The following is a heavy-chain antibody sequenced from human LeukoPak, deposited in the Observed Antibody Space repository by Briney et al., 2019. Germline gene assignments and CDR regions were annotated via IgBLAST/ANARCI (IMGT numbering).Heavy chain of an antibody. J-gene: IGHJ1*01. CDR2: VHHSGST. CDR3: ARTPGCSDGSCYQYFQY. V-gene: IGHV4-31*03. D-gene: IGHD2-15*01. CDR1: GGSISSGDYY. Sequence: SETLSLTCTVSGGSISSGDYYWSWIRQNPGKGLEWIGYVHHSGSTYYNPSLKSRVAMSIDTSKDQFSLRVYSVTAADTAVYYCARTPGCSDGSCYQYFQYWGQGALVTVSS.